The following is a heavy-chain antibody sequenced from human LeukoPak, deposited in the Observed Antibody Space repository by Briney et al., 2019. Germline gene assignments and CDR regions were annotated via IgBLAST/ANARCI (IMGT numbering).Heavy chain of an antibody. CDR3: ARGWELPQYYFDY. D-gene: IGHD3-10*01. CDR1: GGSISSYY. CDR2: IYYSGST. J-gene: IGHJ4*02. Sequence: PSETLSLTCTVSGGSISSYYWSWIRQPPGKGLEWIGYIYYSGSTYYNPSLKSRVTISVDTSKNQFSLKLSSVTAADTAVYYCARGWELPQYYFDYWGQGTLVTVSS. V-gene: IGHV4-59*01.